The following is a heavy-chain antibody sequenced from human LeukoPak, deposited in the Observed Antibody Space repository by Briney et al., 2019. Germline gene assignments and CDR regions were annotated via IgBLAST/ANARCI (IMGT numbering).Heavy chain of an antibody. CDR1: GFTFNKYN. CDR3: ATMPPSGAHNSLDH. V-gene: IGHV3-21*01. Sequence: PGRSLRLSCAASGFTFNKYNMNWVRQAPGKGLEWVSTISSSSSYIYYADSVKGRFTISRDNAKNSLYLQMNSLGAEDTAVYYCATMPPSGAHNSLDHWGQGTLVTVSS. CDR2: ISSSSSYI. D-gene: IGHD2-2*01. J-gene: IGHJ4*02.